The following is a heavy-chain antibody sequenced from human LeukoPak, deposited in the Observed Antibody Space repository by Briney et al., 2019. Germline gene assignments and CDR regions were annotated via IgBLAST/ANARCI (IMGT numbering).Heavy chain of an antibody. D-gene: IGHD6-13*01. CDR3: ARDGFVGAADY. V-gene: IGHV3-7*01. J-gene: IGHJ4*02. Sequence: PGGSLRLSCAASEFIFSGYWMNWVRQAPGKGLEWVASIKQDGSEKQYVDSVRGRFTISRDNAKNSLYLQMNSLRVEDTAVYYCARDGFVGAADYWGQGTLVTVSS. CDR2: IKQDGSEK. CDR1: EFIFSGYW.